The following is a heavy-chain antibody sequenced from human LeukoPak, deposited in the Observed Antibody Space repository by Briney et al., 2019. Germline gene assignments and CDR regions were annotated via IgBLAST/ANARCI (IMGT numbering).Heavy chain of an antibody. CDR2: ISSSSSVI. CDR1: GFPFSDHA. Sequence: GGSLRLSCAASGFPFSDHAMNWIRQAPGKGLEWLSYISSSSSVIYYAESVKGRFTISRDNAKNSLYLQMSSLRAEDTAVYYCARDSRQQLPHWGQGTLVTVSS. V-gene: IGHV3-48*01. CDR3: ARDSRQQLPH. J-gene: IGHJ4*02. D-gene: IGHD6-13*01.